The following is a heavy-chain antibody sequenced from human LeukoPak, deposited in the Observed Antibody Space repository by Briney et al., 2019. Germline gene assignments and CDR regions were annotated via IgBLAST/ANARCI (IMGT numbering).Heavy chain of an antibody. CDR1: GFTFSSFW. V-gene: IGHV3-74*01. Sequence: GGSLRLSCAASGFTFSSFWMHWVRQAPGKGLVWVSRINSDGSTTTYSDSVKGRFTISRDNAKNTLYLQMNSLRGEDTALYYCARETGGTVGSTDFDYWGQGTLITVSS. CDR2: INSDGSTT. CDR3: ARETGGTVGSTDFDY. D-gene: IGHD4-17*01. J-gene: IGHJ4*02.